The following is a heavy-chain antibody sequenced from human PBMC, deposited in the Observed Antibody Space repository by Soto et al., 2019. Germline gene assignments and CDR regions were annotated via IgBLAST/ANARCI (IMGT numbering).Heavy chain of an antibody. CDR3: AADYYYDSSGYST. CDR1: GGSISSYY. J-gene: IGHJ5*02. D-gene: IGHD3-22*01. Sequence: SETLSLTCTVSGGSISSYYWSWIRQPPGKGLEWIGYIYYSGSTNYNPSLKSRVTISVDTSKNQFSLKLSSVTAADTAVYYCAADYYYDSSGYSTWGQGTLVTVS. CDR2: IYYSGST. V-gene: IGHV4-59*01.